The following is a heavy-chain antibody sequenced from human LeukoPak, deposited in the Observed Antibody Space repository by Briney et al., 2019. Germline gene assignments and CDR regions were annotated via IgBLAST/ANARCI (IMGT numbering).Heavy chain of an antibody. V-gene: IGHV1-18*01. J-gene: IGHJ4*02. Sequence: GASVKASCKASGYTFTSYGISWVRQAPGQGLEWMGWISAYNGNTNYAQKLQGRVTMTTDTSTSTAYMELRSLRSDDTAVYYCARVIVVVPAAIQPEFDYWGQGTLVTVSS. CDR3: ARVIVVVPAAIQPEFDY. CDR2: ISAYNGNT. D-gene: IGHD2-2*01. CDR1: GYTFTSYG.